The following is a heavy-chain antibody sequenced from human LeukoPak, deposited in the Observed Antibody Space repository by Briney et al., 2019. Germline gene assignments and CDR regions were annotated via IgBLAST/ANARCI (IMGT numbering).Heavy chain of an antibody. D-gene: IGHD5-18*01. CDR1: GFTFSNYW. CDR3: ARGSYGYGIYYYYMDV. V-gene: IGHV3-74*01. CDR2: INSDGSST. Sequence: GGSLRLSCAASGFTFSNYWMHWVRQAPGKGLVGVSRINSDGSSTSYADSVKGRFTISRDNAKNTLYLQMNSLRAEDTAVYYCARGSYGYGIYYYYMDVWGKGTTVTVSS. J-gene: IGHJ6*03.